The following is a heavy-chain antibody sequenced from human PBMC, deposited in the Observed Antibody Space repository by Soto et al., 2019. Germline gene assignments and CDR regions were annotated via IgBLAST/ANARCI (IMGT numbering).Heavy chain of an antibody. Sequence: ASVKGSCKASGYTYTGDYMHWVRQAHGQGLEWMGWINPNSGGTNYAQKFQGWVTMTRDTSISTAYMELSRLRSDDTAVYYCARDFIAAAGKLNYYYYGMDVWGQGTTVTVSS. CDR2: INPNSGGT. CDR3: ARDFIAAAGKLNYYYYGMDV. J-gene: IGHJ6*02. V-gene: IGHV1-2*04. CDR1: GYTYTGDY. D-gene: IGHD6-13*01.